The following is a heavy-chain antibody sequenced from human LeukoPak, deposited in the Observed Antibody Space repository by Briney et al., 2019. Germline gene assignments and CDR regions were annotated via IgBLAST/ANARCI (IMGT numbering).Heavy chain of an antibody. Sequence: GGSLRLSCAASGFTFSNYWMHWGRQAPGKGVVWVSRINSDGSSTRYADSVKGRFTISRDNAKNTLYLQMNSLRAEDTAVYYCTRELDWLPTLDYWGQGTLVTVSS. J-gene: IGHJ4*02. D-gene: IGHD3-9*01. CDR2: INSDGSST. CDR3: TRELDWLPTLDY. V-gene: IGHV3-74*01. CDR1: GFTFSNYW.